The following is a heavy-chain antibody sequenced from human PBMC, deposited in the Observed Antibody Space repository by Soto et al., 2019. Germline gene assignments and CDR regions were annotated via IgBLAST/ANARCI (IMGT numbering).Heavy chain of an antibody. D-gene: IGHD6-13*01. CDR2: TYYRSKWYN. J-gene: IGHJ6*02. Sequence: SQTLSLTCAISGDSVSSNSAAWNWIRQSPSRGLEWLGRTYYRSKWYNDYEVSVKSRITINPDTSKNQFSLQLNSVTPEDTAVYYCARDPIAAARFGRFYYYGMDVWGQGTTVTVSS. CDR1: GDSVSSNSAA. CDR3: ARDPIAAARFGRFYYYGMDV. V-gene: IGHV6-1*01.